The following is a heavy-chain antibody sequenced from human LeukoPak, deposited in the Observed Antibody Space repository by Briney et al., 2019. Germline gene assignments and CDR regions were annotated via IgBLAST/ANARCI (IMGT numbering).Heavy chain of an antibody. CDR2: INPNSGGT. J-gene: IGHJ4*02. CDR3: AREYYDSSGYYHKNYFDY. D-gene: IGHD3-22*01. V-gene: IGHV1-2*02. CDR1: GYTFTGYY. Sequence: ASVKVSCKASGYTFTGYYMHWVRQAPGQGLEWMGWINPNSGGTNYAQKFQGRVTMTRDTSISTAYMELSRLRSDDTAVYYCAREYYDSSGYYHKNYFDYWGQGTLATVSS.